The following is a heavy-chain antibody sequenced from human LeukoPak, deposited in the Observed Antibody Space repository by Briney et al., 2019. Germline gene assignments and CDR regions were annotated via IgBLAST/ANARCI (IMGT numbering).Heavy chain of an antibody. D-gene: IGHD5-12*01. CDR2: IYYSGST. CDR1: GYSISSGYY. V-gene: IGHV4-38-2*02. CDR3: AREVATISREYYFDN. J-gene: IGHJ4*02. Sequence: SETLSLTCTVSGYSISSGYYWAWIRQPPGKGLEWIGSIYYSGSTYYNPSLKSRVTISVDTSKNQFSLKLSSVTAADTAVYYCAREVATISREYYFDNWGQGTLVTVSS.